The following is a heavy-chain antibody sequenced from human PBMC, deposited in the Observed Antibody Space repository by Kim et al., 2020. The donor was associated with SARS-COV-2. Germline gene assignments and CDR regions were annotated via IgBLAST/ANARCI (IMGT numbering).Heavy chain of an antibody. J-gene: IGHJ6*02. Sequence: GESLKISCKGSGYSFTNYWIGWVRQMPGKGLEWMGIIYPGDSDTRYSPSFQGQVTILADKSISTAYLQWSSLKASDTAIYYCARHKLCSTTSCYGDYYYAMDVWGQGTTVTVSS. V-gene: IGHV5-51*01. CDR3: ARHKLCSTTSCYGDYYYAMDV. CDR2: IYPGDSDT. CDR1: GYSFTNYW. D-gene: IGHD2-2*01.